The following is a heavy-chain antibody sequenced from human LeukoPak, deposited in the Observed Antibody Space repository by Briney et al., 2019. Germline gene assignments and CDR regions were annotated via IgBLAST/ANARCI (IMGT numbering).Heavy chain of an antibody. CDR3: VIGVGWQPDY. V-gene: IGHV4-59*02. J-gene: IGHJ4*02. D-gene: IGHD2-15*01. Sequence: SETLSLTCTVFGDSVTGYFLNWVRQPPGKGLEWIGHIYKIGTTNYNPSLKSRLTISADTSKNQFSPQLRSVTAADTAVYYCVIGVGWQPDYWGQGALVTVSS. CDR2: IYKIGTT. CDR1: GDSVTGYF.